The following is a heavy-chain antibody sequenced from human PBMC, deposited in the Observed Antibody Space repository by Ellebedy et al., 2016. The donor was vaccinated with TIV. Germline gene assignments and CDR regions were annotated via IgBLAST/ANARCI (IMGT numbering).Heavy chain of an antibody. Sequence: ASVKVSCKASGGTFSSYAISWVRQAPGQGLEWMGGIIPIFGTANYAQKFQGRVTITADESTSTAYMELSSLRSEDTAVYYCARGARIAAATYYYYGMDVWGQGTTVTVSS. D-gene: IGHD6-13*01. CDR1: GGTFSSYA. CDR2: IIPIFGTA. CDR3: ARGARIAAATYYYYGMDV. J-gene: IGHJ6*02. V-gene: IGHV1-69*13.